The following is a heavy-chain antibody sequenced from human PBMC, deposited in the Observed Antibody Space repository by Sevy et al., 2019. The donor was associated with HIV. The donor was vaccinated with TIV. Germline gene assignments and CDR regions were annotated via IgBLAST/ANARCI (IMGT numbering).Heavy chain of an antibody. D-gene: IGHD2-15*01. Sequence: GGSLRLSCAASGFTFSSYAMSWVRHAPGKGLEWVSAISGSGGSTYYADSVKGRFTISRDNSKNTLYLQMNSLRAEDTAVYYCAKSLGGYCSGGSYYSRLYYYYYMDVWGKGTTVTVS. CDR1: GFTFSSYA. J-gene: IGHJ6*03. CDR2: ISGSGGST. CDR3: AKSLGGYCSGGSYYSRLYYYYYMDV. V-gene: IGHV3-23*01.